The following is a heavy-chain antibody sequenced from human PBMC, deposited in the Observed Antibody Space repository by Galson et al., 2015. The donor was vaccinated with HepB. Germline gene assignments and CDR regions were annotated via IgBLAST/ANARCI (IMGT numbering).Heavy chain of an antibody. CDR1: GGTFSSYA. Sequence: SVKVSCKASGGTFSSYAISWVRQAPGQGLEWMGGIIPILGTANYAQKFQGRVTITADESTSTAYMELSSLRSEDTAVYYCARDLQLDDHYYYYMDVWGKGTTVTVSS. D-gene: IGHD6-6*01. V-gene: IGHV1-69*13. CDR3: ARDLQLDDHYYYYMDV. J-gene: IGHJ6*03. CDR2: IIPILGTA.